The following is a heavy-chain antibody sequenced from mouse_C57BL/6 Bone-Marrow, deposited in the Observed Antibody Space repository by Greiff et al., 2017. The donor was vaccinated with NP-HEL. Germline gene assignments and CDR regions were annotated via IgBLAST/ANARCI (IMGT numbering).Heavy chain of an antibody. CDR3: FLDSSGYVAY. V-gene: IGHV1-5*01. J-gene: IGHJ3*01. CDR1: GYSFTSYW. Sequence: EVQLQQSGPVLVRPGASVTMSCKTSGYSFTSYWMHWVKQRPGQGLEWIGAIYPGNSDTSYNQKFKGKAKLTAVTSASTAYMELRSLTNEDYAVYYYFLDSSGYVAYWGQGTLVTVSA. D-gene: IGHD3-2*02. CDR2: IYPGNSDT.